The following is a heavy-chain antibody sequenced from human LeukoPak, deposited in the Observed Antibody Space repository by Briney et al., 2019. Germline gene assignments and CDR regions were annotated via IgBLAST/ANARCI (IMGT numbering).Heavy chain of an antibody. J-gene: IGHJ6*03. Sequence: GGSLRLSCAASGFTFSSYAMSWVRQAPGKGLEWVSAISGSGGSTYYADSVKGRFTISRDNSKNTLYLQMNSLRAEDTAVYYCAKDKAVGATFYFGYMDVWGKGTTVTVSS. CDR2: ISGSGGST. D-gene: IGHD1-26*01. V-gene: IGHV3-23*01. CDR3: AKDKAVGATFYFGYMDV. CDR1: GFTFSSYA.